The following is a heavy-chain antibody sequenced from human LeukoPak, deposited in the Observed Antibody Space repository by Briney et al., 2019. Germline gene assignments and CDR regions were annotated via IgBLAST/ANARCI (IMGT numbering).Heavy chain of an antibody. CDR2: ISYDGNNK. Sequence: GGSLRLSCAASGFTFSSYSMNWVRQAPGKGLEWVAIISYDGNNKYYADSVKGRFTISRDNSKNTLYLQMSSLRGEDTAVYYCARGRGSGTTFEYWGQGTLVTVSS. V-gene: IGHV3-30*03. CDR3: ARGRGSGTTFEY. D-gene: IGHD3-10*01. J-gene: IGHJ4*02. CDR1: GFTFSSYS.